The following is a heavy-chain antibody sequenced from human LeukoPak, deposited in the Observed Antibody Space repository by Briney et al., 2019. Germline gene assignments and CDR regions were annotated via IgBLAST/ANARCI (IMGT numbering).Heavy chain of an antibody. Sequence: SETLSLTCAVYGGSFSGYYWSWIRQPPGKGLEWIGEMNHSGSTNYSPSLKSRVTISVDTSKNQFSLKLSSVTAADTAVYYCAREGYSGPTAAWNAFDIWGQGTMVTVSS. V-gene: IGHV4-34*01. CDR1: GGSFSGYY. CDR2: MNHSGST. CDR3: AREGYSGPTAAWNAFDI. J-gene: IGHJ3*02. D-gene: IGHD5-18*01.